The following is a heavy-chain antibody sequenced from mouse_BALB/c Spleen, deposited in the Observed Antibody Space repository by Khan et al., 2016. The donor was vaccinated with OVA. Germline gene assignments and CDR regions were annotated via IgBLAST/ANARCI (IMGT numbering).Heavy chain of an antibody. V-gene: IGHV2-6-4*01. J-gene: IGHJ4*01. Sequence: QVQLKESGPGLVAPSQSLSITCTVSGFSLSRYNIHWVRQPPGKGLEWLGMIWGGGGTDYYSTLKSRLSISKDNSKSQVFLKMNSLETDDSAIYYCARAYYRYDGYYAMDYWGQGTTVTVSS. CDR3: ARAYYRYDGYYAMDY. CDR1: GFSLSRYN. CDR2: IWGGGGT. D-gene: IGHD2-14*01.